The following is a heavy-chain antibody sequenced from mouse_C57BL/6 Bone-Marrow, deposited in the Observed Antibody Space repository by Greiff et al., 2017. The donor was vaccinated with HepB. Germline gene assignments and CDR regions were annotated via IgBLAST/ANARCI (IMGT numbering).Heavy chain of an antibody. Sequence: DVKLVESGGDLVKPGGSLKLSCAASGFTFSSYGMSWVRQTPDKRLEWVATISSGGSYTNYPDSVKGRFTISRDNAKNTLYLQMSSLKSEDTAMYYCARDRDYDFDYWGQGTTLTVSS. CDR2: ISSGGSYT. D-gene: IGHD2-4*01. V-gene: IGHV5-6*02. CDR1: GFTFSSYG. J-gene: IGHJ2*01. CDR3: ARDRDYDFDY.